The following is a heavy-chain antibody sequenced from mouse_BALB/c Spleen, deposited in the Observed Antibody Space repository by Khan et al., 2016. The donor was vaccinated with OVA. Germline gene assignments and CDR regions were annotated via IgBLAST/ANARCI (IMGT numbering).Heavy chain of an antibody. CDR3: VRDGAYHRNDGWLAY. V-gene: IGHV1-4*01. CDR2: INPSNGYT. CDR1: GYTFTSYT. D-gene: IGHD2-14*01. J-gene: IGHJ3*01. Sequence: QVQLQQSGAELARPWASVKMSCKASGYTFTSYTIHWIKKRPGQGLEWIGYINPSNGYTNYNPKFTDKATLTTDKSSTTAYLQLSRLTSDDSAVYNCVRDGAYHRNDGWLAYWGQGTLVTVSA.